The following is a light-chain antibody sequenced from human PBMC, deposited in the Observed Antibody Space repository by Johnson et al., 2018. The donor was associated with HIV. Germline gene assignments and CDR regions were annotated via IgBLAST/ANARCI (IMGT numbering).Light chain of an antibody. J-gene: IGLJ1*01. CDR3: GTWDSSLSALYV. CDR1: SSNIGNNY. Sequence: QPVLTQPPSVSAAPGQKVSISCSGSSSNIGNNYVSWYRQLPGTAPKVLIYENNKRPSGIPDRFSGSKSGTSATLGITGLQTGDEADYYCGTWDSSLSALYVFGTGTKVTVL. V-gene: IGLV1-51*02. CDR2: ENN.